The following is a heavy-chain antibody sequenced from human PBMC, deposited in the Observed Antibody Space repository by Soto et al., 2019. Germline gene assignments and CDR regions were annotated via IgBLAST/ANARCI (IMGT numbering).Heavy chain of an antibody. V-gene: IGHV3-33*01. Sequence: QVHLVESGGGVVQPGRSLRLSCAASGFTFTNYGMHWVRQAPGTGLEWVAVIWYDGSNRFSADSVKGRFTISKDDSQNMLYLQMHSLRPEDTAVYYCTRDPYGGSRYYFDSWGQGTLVTVSS. CDR1: GFTFTNYG. CDR2: IWYDGSNR. CDR3: TRDPYGGSRYYFDS. J-gene: IGHJ4*02. D-gene: IGHD1-26*01.